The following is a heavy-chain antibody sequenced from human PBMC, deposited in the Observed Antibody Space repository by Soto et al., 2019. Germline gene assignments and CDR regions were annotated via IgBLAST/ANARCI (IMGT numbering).Heavy chain of an antibody. Sequence: SVKVSCKASGGTFSPYTINWVRQAPGQGLEWMGRIIPFHGVTNYAQKFQARVTITADKSTSTAYMELSGLRFEDTAMYYCTRDWEITVSTWSFGGFWGRGTLVTVS. CDR2: IIPFHGVT. J-gene: IGHJ4*02. V-gene: IGHV1-69*04. CDR1: GGTFSPYT. D-gene: IGHD3-10*01. CDR3: TRDWEITVSTWSFGGF.